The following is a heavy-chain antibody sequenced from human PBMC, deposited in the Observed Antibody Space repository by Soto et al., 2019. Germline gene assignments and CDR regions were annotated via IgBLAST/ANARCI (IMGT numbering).Heavy chain of an antibody. Sequence: QVLLVQSGAEMKQPGSSVSVSCRASGGSFTNYAFTWVRQVPGQGPEWLGGIILALGTPHYSQRFQGRLTITADESSSTVYMEMGSLRLDDTAVYYCGRYCTNTKCRGGYYLDLWGQGTLLTVSS. J-gene: IGHJ5*02. CDR3: GRYCTNTKCRGGYYLDL. D-gene: IGHD2-8*01. V-gene: IGHV1-69*01. CDR2: IILALGTP. CDR1: GGSFTNYA.